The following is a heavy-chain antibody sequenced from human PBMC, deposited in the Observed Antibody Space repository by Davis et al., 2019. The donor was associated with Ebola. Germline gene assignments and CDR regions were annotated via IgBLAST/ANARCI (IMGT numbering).Heavy chain of an antibody. CDR1: GSTVSSYA. CDR3: AREGGRLYSSSSYAVFDS. Sequence: GESLKISCAASGSTVSSYAMSWVRQAPGKGLEWVSLISATDDSTHHADSVKGRFTVSRDYSRNTLYLQMNSLRVEDTAVYYGAREGGRLYSSSSYAVFDSWGQGTLVTVSS. J-gene: IGHJ4*02. V-gene: IGHV3-23*01. CDR2: ISATDDST. D-gene: IGHD2-2*01.